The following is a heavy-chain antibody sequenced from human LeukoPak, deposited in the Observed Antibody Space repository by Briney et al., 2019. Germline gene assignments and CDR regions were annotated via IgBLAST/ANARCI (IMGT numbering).Heavy chain of an antibody. Sequence: ASVKVSCKASGYTFTSYGINWVRQAPGQGLEWMGWISAYNGNTNYAQKLQGRVTMTTDTSTSTAYMELRSLRSDDTAVYYCARDRGLHNYGSYGMDVWGQGTTVTVSS. D-gene: IGHD4-11*01. CDR2: ISAYNGNT. J-gene: IGHJ6*02. V-gene: IGHV1-18*01. CDR3: ARDRGLHNYGSYGMDV. CDR1: GYTFTSYG.